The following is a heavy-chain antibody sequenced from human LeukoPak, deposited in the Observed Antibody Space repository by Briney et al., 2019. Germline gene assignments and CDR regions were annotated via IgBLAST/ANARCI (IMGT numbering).Heavy chain of an antibody. J-gene: IGHJ4*02. D-gene: IGHD3-16*01. Sequence: ASVKISCKVSGYTFTDYYMHWVQQAPGKGLEWMGLVDPEDGETIYAEKFQGRVTITADTSTDTAYMELSSLRSEDTAVYSCAKSRYMNTFWGTGPRAGKDYLGQGTLVTVSS. CDR3: AKSRYMNTFWGTGPRAGKDY. CDR2: VDPEDGET. V-gene: IGHV1-69-2*01. CDR1: GYTFTDYY.